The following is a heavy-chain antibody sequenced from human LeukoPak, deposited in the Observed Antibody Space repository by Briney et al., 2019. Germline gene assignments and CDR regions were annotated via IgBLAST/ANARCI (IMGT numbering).Heavy chain of an antibody. CDR3: ARDATVTTLDY. Sequence: PSETLSLTCAVYGRSFSGYYWSWIRQPPGKGLEWIGEIYHSGSTNYNPSLKSRVTISVDKSKNQFSLKLSSVTAADTAVYYCARDATVTTLDYWGQGTLVTVPS. D-gene: IGHD4-17*01. CDR1: GRSFSGYY. V-gene: IGHV4-34*01. J-gene: IGHJ4*02. CDR2: IYHSGST.